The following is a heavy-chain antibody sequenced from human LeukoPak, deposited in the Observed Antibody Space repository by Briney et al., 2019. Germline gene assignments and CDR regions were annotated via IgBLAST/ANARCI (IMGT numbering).Heavy chain of an antibody. CDR2: ISSNGGST. Sequence: PGGSLRLSCAASGFTFSSYAMHWVRQAPGKGLEYVSAISSNGGSTYYANSVKGRFTISRDNSKNTLYLQMNSLRAEDTAVYYCARDGFNWNYSDYYYYMDVWGKGTTVTVSS. CDR1: GFTFSSYA. D-gene: IGHD1-7*01. J-gene: IGHJ6*03. V-gene: IGHV3-64*01. CDR3: ARDGFNWNYSDYYYYMDV.